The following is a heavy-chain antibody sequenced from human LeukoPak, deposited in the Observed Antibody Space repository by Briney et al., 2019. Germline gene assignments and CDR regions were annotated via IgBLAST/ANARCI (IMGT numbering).Heavy chain of an antibody. V-gene: IGHV3-7*01. CDR2: IKQDGSAK. CDR1: GFTFSSYW. D-gene: IGHD2-2*01. J-gene: IGHJ4*02. Sequence: PGGSLRLSCAASGFTFSSYWMSWVRQAPGKGLEWVANIKQDGSAKYYMDSVKGRFTISRDSAKNSLYLQMNSLRAEDTTVYYCAKIYCTSTDCCYDYWGQGTLVTVSS. CDR3: AKIYCTSTDCCYDY.